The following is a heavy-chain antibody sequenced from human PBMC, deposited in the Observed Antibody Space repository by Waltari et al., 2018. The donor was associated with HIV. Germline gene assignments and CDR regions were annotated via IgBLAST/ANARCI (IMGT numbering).Heavy chain of an antibody. Sequence: EVQLVESGGGLVQPGGSLRLSCAASGFPFSNYTMNWVRQDPGKGLEWVSYISRSSSSIFYADSVKGRFTISRDNAKNSLYLQMNSLRVEDTAVYYCARDINGGWGYWGQGTLVTVAS. CDR3: ARDINGGWGY. J-gene: IGHJ4*02. CDR2: ISRSSSSI. D-gene: IGHD7-27*01. V-gene: IGHV3-48*01. CDR1: GFPFSNYT.